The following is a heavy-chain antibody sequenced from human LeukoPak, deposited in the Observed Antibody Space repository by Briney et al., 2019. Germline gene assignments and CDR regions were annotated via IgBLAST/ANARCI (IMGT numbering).Heavy chain of an antibody. CDR2: INHSGST. J-gene: IGHJ3*02. V-gene: IGHV4-34*01. CDR1: GGSFSGYY. D-gene: IGHD3-22*01. CDR3: ARDDSSGFDI. Sequence: SETLSLTCAVYGGSFSGYYWSWIRQPPGKGLEWIGEINHSGSTNYNPSLKSRVTISADTSKNQFSLKLSSVTAADTAVYYCARDDSSGFDIWGQGTMVTVSS.